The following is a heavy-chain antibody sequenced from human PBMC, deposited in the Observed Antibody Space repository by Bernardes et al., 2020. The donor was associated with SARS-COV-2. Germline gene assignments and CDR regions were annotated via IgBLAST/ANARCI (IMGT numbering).Heavy chain of an antibody. CDR3: AKFSAVAGTPFDY. CDR1: GFTFSSYA. D-gene: IGHD6-19*01. Sequence: GRSLRLSCAASGFTFSSYAMSWVRQAPGKGLEWVSAISGSGGSTYYADSVKGRFTISRDNSKNTLYLQMNSLRAEDTAVYYCAKFSAVAGTPFDYWGQGTLVTVSS. CDR2: ISGSGGST. V-gene: IGHV3-23*01. J-gene: IGHJ4*02.